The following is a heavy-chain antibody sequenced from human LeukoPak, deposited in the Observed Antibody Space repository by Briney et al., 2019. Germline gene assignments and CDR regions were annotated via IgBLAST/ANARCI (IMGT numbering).Heavy chain of an antibody. D-gene: IGHD3-22*01. CDR3: AKDEKGYYHDTSGYPDAFDI. CDR1: GYTFTSYA. Sequence: RASVKVSCKASGYTFTSYAMHWVRQAPGQRLEWMGWINAGNGNTKYSQKFQGRVTITRDTSASTAYMELSSLRSEDTAVYYCAKDEKGYYHDTSGYPDAFDIWGQGTMVTVSS. V-gene: IGHV1-3*01. CDR2: INAGNGNT. J-gene: IGHJ3*02.